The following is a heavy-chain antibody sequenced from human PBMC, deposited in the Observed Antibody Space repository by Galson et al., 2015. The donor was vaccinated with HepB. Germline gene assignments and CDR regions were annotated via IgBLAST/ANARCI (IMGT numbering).Heavy chain of an antibody. V-gene: IGHV3-11*01. CDR2: ISDSGRTK. J-gene: IGHJ3*02. Sequence: SLRLSCAASGFTFSDFYMSWMRQAPGKGLEWISYISDSGRTKYYADSVKGRFTISRDNAKNSLHLQMNSLRAEDTAVYYCARDGAGVVPPNPSDAFDIWGQGTMVTVSP. CDR1: GFTFSDFY. D-gene: IGHD2-2*01. CDR3: ARDGAGVVPPNPSDAFDI.